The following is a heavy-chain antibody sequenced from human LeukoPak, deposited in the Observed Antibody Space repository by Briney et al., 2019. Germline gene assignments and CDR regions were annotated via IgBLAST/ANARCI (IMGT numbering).Heavy chain of an antibody. V-gene: IGHV4-59*01. Sequence: SGTLSLTCTVSGGSISSYYWSWIRQPPGKGLEWIGYIYYSGSTNYNPSLKSRVTISVDTSKNQFSLKLSSVTAADTAVYYCARGLIVEQPTYYGMDVWGQGTTVTVSS. CDR3: ARGLIVEQPTYYGMDV. J-gene: IGHJ6*02. D-gene: IGHD6-13*01. CDR1: GGSISSYY. CDR2: IYYSGST.